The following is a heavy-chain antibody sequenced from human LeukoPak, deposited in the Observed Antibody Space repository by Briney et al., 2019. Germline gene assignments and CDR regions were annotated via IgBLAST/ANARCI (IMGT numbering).Heavy chain of an antibody. J-gene: IGHJ6*02. CDR3: ARDESVVVAGSNGMDV. D-gene: IGHD2-15*01. Sequence: SETLSLTCTVSGGSISSYYWSWIRQPARKGLEWIGRIYTSGSTNYNPSLKSRVTMSVDTSKNHFSLKLSSVTAADTAVYYCARDESVVVAGSNGMDVWGQGTTVTVSS. CDR1: GGSISSYY. CDR2: IYTSGST. V-gene: IGHV4-4*07.